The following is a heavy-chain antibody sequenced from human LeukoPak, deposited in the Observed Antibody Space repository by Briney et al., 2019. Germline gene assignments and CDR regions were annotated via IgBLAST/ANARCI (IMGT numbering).Heavy chain of an antibody. D-gene: IGHD2-15*01. V-gene: IGHV4-59*12. J-gene: IGHJ4*02. CDR3: ARAVSGYCSGGSCYGPYYFDY. Sequence: PSETLSLTCTVSGGSISSYYWSWIRQPPGKGLEWIGYIYHSGSTYYNPSLKSRVTISVDRSKNQFSLKLSSVTAADTAVYYCARAVSGYCSGGSCYGPYYFDYWGQGTLVTVSS. CDR2: IYHSGST. CDR1: GGSISSYY.